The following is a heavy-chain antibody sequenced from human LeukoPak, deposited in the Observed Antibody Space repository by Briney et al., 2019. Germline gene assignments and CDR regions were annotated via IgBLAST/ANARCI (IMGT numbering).Heavy chain of an antibody. V-gene: IGHV1-18*01. CDR3: GKERNYNRGLKGDDDY. CDR2: ISAYNGNT. CDR1: GYTFTSYG. Sequence: ASVKVSCKASGYTFTSYGISWVRQAPGQGLEWMGWISAYNGNTNYAQKLQGRVTMTTDTSTSTAYMELRSLRSDDTAVYYCGKERNYNRGLKGDDDYWGQGTLVTVSS. D-gene: IGHD7-27*01. J-gene: IGHJ4*02.